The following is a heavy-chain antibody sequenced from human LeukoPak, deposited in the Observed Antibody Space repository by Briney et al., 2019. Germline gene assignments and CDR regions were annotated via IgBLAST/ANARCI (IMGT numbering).Heavy chain of an antibody. CDR1: GGSFSGYY. J-gene: IGHJ4*02. D-gene: IGHD6-19*01. V-gene: IGHV4-34*01. CDR3: ARGPGYSSGWYS. Sequence: SETLSLTCAVYGGSFSGYYWSWIRQPPGKGLEWIGEINHSGSTNYNPSLKSRVTISVDMSKNQFSLKLSSVTAADTAVYYCARGPGYSSGWYSWGQGTLVTVSS. CDR2: INHSGST.